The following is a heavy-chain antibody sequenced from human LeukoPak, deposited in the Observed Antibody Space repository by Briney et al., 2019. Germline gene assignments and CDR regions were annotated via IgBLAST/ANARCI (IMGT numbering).Heavy chain of an antibody. V-gene: IGHV3-48*02. CDR1: GFTFSSYS. J-gene: IGHJ3*02. CDR3: AREPPRDDEAFDI. Sequence: GGSLRLSCAASGFTFSSYSMNWARQAPGKGLEWVSYINSRSSTIYYADSVKGRFTVSRDNAKNSLYLQMNSLRDEDTAVYYCAREPPRDDEAFDIWGQGTMVTVSS. D-gene: IGHD2-21*01. CDR2: INSRSSTI.